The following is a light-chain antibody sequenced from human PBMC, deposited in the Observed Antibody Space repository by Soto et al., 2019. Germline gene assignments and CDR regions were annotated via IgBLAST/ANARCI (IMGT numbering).Light chain of an antibody. CDR2: GDD. CDR1: SSNIGAVYD. Sequence: QSVLTQPPSVSGAPGQRVTISCTGSSSNIGAVYDVHWYQQLPGTAPKLLISGDDNRPSGVPDRFSGSKSGTSASLAITGLQAEDEADYYCAAWDDSLNGWVFGGGTKVTVL. J-gene: IGLJ3*02. CDR3: AAWDDSLNGWV. V-gene: IGLV1-40*01.